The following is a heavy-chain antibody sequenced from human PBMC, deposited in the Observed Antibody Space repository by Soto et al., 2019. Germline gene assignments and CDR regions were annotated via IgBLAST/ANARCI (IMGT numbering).Heavy chain of an antibody. CDR1: GGTFSSYA. CDR2: IIPIFGTA. D-gene: IGHD3-10*01. Sequence: AAVKVSCKASGGTFSSYAISWVRQAPGQGLEWMGGIIPIFGTANYAQKFQGRVTITADESTSTAYMELSSLRSEDTAVYYCARDWARWVVRGVKRSGYYGMDVWGQGTTVTVSS. V-gene: IGHV1-69*13. J-gene: IGHJ6*02. CDR3: ARDWARWVVRGVKRSGYYGMDV.